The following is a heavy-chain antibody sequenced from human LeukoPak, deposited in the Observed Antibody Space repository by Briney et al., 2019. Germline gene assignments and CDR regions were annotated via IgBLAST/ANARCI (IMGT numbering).Heavy chain of an antibody. CDR2: FDPEDGET. D-gene: IGHD5-18*01. Sequence: GASVKVSCKVSGYTLTELSMHWVRQAPGKGLEWMGGFDPEDGETIYAQKFQGRVTMTEDTSTDTANMELSSLRSEDTAVYYCATVGGGYSYGYWFDPWGQGTLVTVSS. CDR3: ATVGGGYSYGYWFDP. CDR1: GYTLTELS. J-gene: IGHJ5*02. V-gene: IGHV1-24*01.